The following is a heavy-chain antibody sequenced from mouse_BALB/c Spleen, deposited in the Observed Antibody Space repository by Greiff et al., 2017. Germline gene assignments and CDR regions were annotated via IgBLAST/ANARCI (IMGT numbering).Heavy chain of an antibody. J-gene: IGHJ3*01. V-gene: IGHV3-6*02. CDR2: ISYDGSN. CDR3: ARWDYDGGAAY. CDR1: GYSITSGYY. D-gene: IGHD2-4*01. Sequence: EVKLMESGPGLVKPSQSLSLTCSVTGYSITSGYYWNWIRQFPGNKLEWMGYISYDGSNNYNPSLKNRISITRDTSKNQFFLKLNSVTTEDTATYYCARWDYDGGAAYWGQGTLVTVSA.